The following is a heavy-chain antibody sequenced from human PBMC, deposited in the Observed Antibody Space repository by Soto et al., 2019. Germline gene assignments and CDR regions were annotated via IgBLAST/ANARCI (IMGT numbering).Heavy chain of an antibody. V-gene: IGHV1-69*05. CDR1: GGTISSYA. D-gene: IGHD3-10*01. CDR2: IIPIFGTA. Sequence: SVKVSCKASGGTISSYAISWVRQAPGQGLEWMGGIIPIFGTANYAQKFQGWVTMTRDTSISTAYMELSRLRSDDTAVYYCARGPPLNGSGSSLSYYYYGMDVWGQGTTVTVSS. J-gene: IGHJ6*02. CDR3: ARGPPLNGSGSSLSYYYYGMDV.